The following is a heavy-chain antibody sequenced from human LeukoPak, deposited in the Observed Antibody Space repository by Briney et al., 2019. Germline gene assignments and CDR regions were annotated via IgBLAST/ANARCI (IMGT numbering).Heavy chain of an antibody. D-gene: IGHD1-26*01. V-gene: IGHV1-3*01. J-gene: IGHJ4*02. CDR3: AREWSYGELLKPFDY. CDR1: GYTFTSYA. Sequence: ASVKVSCKASGYTFTSYAMHWVRQAPGQRLEWMGWINAGNGNTKYSQKFQGRVTITRDTSASTAYMELSSLRSEDTAVYYCAREWSYGELLKPFDYWGQGTLVTVSS. CDR2: INAGNGNT.